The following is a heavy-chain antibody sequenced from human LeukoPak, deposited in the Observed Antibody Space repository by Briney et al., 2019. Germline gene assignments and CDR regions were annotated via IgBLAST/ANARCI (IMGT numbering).Heavy chain of an antibody. Sequence: TGGSLRLSCAGSGFTFSSYSMNWVRQAPGKGLEWVSYISSSSSTIYYADSVKGRFTISRDNAKNSLYLQMNSLRAEDTAVYYCARAPGSYYVYFDYWGQGTLVTVSS. J-gene: IGHJ4*02. CDR1: GFTFSSYS. V-gene: IGHV3-48*01. CDR2: ISSSSSTI. CDR3: ARAPGSYYVYFDY. D-gene: IGHD1-26*01.